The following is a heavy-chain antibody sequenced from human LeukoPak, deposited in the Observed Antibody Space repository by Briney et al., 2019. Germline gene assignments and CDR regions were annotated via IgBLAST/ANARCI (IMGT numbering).Heavy chain of an antibody. V-gene: IGHV5-51*01. CDR2: IYPGDSGP. D-gene: IGHD1-26*01. Sequence: GESLKISCKVSGYSFTSYCIGWVRQMPGKGLEWMGIIYPGDSGPTYSPSFQGQVTISVDKSINTAYLQWSSLQASDTAMYYCGMSGDRVPLQDDVFDVWGQGTMVSVS. CDR3: GMSGDRVPLQDDVFDV. CDR1: GYSFTSYC. J-gene: IGHJ3*01.